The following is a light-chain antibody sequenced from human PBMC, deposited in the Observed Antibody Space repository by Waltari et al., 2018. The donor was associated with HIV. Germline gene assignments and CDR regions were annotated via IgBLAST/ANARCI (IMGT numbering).Light chain of an antibody. CDR3: LLNMGGGTVL. CDR1: SGSVSISHF. Sequence: QPVVTQEPSFSVPPGGTVTLTCGLTSGSVSISHFPTWYQQTPGQPPRTLIYTTNYRSSGVPNRFSGSIVGSKAALTIAGAQADDEGDYCLLNMGGGTVLFGGGTRLTVL. CDR2: TTN. J-gene: IGLJ3*02. V-gene: IGLV8-61*01.